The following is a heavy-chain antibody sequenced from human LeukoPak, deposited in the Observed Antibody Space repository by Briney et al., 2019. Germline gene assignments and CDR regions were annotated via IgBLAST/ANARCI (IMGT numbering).Heavy chain of an antibody. Sequence: SSETLSLTCTVSGGSISSYYWSWIRQPPGKGLEWSGNIYYSGSTNYNPSLKSRVTISVDTSKNQFSLKLSSVTAADTAVYYCARAYGYCSSTSCLYCYYGMDVWGQGTTVTVSS. D-gene: IGHD2-2*03. CDR3: ARAYGYCSSTSCLYCYYGMDV. V-gene: IGHV4-59*01. CDR2: IYYSGST. CDR1: GGSISSYY. J-gene: IGHJ6*02.